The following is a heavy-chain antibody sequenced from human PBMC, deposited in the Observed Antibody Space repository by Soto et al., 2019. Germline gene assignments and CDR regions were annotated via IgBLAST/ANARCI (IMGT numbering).Heavy chain of an antibody. Sequence: GGSLRLSCAASGFTFSNAWMNWVRQAPGKGLEWVGRIKSKTDGGTTDYAAPVKGRFTISRDDSKNTLYLQMNSLKTEDTAVYYCTAKVESGQPEALYSWGLGTMVTVSS. CDR1: GFTFSNAW. V-gene: IGHV3-15*07. CDR2: IKSKTDGGTT. D-gene: IGHD3-3*01. J-gene: IGHJ5*02. CDR3: TAKVESGQPEALYS.